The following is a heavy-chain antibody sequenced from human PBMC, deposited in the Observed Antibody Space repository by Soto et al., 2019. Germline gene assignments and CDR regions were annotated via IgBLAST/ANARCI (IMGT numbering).Heavy chain of an antibody. Sequence: AVGSLRLSCTVSGFAFRHNYLTWIRQAPGKGLEWLSYISTSGSTIYYADSVKGRFTISRDNAKNSLYLQMNSLRAEDTAVYYCARDTAMVIDYWGQGTLVTVSS. J-gene: IGHJ4*02. V-gene: IGHV3-11*01. D-gene: IGHD5-18*01. CDR1: GFAFRHNY. CDR3: ARDTAMVIDY. CDR2: ISTSGSTI.